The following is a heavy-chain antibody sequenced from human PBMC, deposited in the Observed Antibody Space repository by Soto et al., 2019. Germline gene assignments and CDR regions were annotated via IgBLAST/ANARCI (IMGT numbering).Heavy chain of an antibody. CDR1: GGTFSSTI. Sequence: GASVKVSCKASGGTFSSTIITWVRQAPGQGLEWMGRIIPMFGMTNYAQKFQGRVTITADKSTTTAYMELSSLRYDDTAIYFCARDWSFNNAGITMSYCGRGTLVIGSS. CDR3: ARDWSFNNAGITMSY. V-gene: IGHV1-69*02. CDR2: IIPMFGMT. D-gene: IGHD3-10*02. J-gene: IGHJ4*02.